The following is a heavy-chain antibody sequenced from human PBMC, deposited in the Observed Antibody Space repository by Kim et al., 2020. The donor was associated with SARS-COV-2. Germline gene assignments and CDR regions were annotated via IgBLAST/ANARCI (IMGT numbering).Heavy chain of an antibody. Sequence: SETLSLTCTVSGGSISRSSHYWGWIRQHPGKGLEWIGSIYYSGSTYYNPSLKSRVTISVDTSKNQFSLKLSSVTAADTAVYYCVRLRYFDWLFDYWGQGTLVTVSS. CDR1: GGSISRSSHY. D-gene: IGHD3-9*01. V-gene: IGHV4-39*01. CDR3: VRLRYFDWLFDY. CDR2: IYYSGST. J-gene: IGHJ4*02.